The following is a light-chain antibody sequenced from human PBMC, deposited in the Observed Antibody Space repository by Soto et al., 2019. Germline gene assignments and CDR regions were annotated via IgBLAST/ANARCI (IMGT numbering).Light chain of an antibody. J-gene: IGKJ1*01. CDR2: AAS. V-gene: IGKV3-15*01. CDR3: HQYGSSPQT. CDR1: QSVSSN. Sequence: EIVMTQSPGTLSVSPGERATLSCRASQSVSSNLAWYQQKPGQPPRLLIYAASTRATGIPARFSGSGSGTDFTLTISSLQSEDFAVYYCHQYGSSPQTFGRGTKVDIK.